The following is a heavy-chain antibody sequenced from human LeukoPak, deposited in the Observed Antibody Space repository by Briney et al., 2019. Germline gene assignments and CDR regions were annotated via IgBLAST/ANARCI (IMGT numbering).Heavy chain of an antibody. CDR2: IYYSGST. CDR1: GGSISSSSYY. Sequence: SETLSLTRTVSGGSISSSSYYWGWIRQPPGKGLEWIGSIYYSGSTYYNPSLKSRVTISVDSSKNQFSLKLSSVTAADTAMYYCARVKRKYQVLKPLHETPSHYFDYWGQGTLVTVSS. D-gene: IGHD2-2*01. CDR3: ARVKRKYQVLKPLHETPSHYFDY. V-gene: IGHV4-39*07. J-gene: IGHJ4*02.